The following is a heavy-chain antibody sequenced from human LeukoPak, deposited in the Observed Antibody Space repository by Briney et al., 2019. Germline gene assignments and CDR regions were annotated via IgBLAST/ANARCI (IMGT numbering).Heavy chain of an antibody. CDR3: AREDSSWSSFDS. V-gene: IGHV4-30-2*01. CDR2: ST. Sequence: SQTLSLTCAVSGVSISSGAYSWSWIRQPPGKGLEWIGSTYYNPSLKSRVTISVDRSKNQFSLKLSSVTAADTAVYYCAREDSSWSSFDSWGQGTLVTVSS. CDR1: GVSISSGAYS. D-gene: IGHD6-13*01. J-gene: IGHJ4*02.